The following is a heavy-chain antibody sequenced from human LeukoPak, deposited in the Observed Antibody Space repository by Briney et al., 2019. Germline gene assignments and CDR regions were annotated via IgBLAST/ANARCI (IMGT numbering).Heavy chain of an antibody. D-gene: IGHD3-10*01. CDR2: IYYTGST. J-gene: IGHJ6*02. CDR1: GGSIGRGGYY. Sequence: SETLSLTCTVPGGSIGRGGYYWTWIRQHPGKGLEWIGYIYYTGSTYYNPSLKSRVAISMAASKNQFSLRLSSVTAADTAVYYCTRAGPHYGSGTDYSFYGVDVWGQGTTVTVSS. V-gene: IGHV4-31*03. CDR3: TRAGPHYGSGTDYSFYGVDV.